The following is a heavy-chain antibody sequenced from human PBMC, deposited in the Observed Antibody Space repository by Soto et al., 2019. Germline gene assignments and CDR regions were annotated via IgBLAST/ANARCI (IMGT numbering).Heavy chain of an antibody. CDR1: GFNFGFFG. D-gene: IGHD1-26*01. CDR2: ISGDGINT. J-gene: IGHJ4*02. CDR3: ARGNLSFDFDS. V-gene: IGHV3-30*03. Sequence: QIQLVESGGDVVQPGTSLRLSYAASGFNFGFFGMHWVRQAPGKGLEWVAFISGDGINTQYADSVRGRFTLSRDYSRKTMYLQMDSLRDEDTALYYCARGNLSFDFDSWGLGTLVTVSS.